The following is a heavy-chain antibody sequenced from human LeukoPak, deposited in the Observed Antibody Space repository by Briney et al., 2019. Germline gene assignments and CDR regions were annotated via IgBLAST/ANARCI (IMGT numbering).Heavy chain of an antibody. CDR1: GFTFSSYG. J-gene: IGHJ4*02. D-gene: IGHD1-14*01. CDR3: VRSPNRFFDY. Sequence: GGSLRLSCAASGFTFSSYGMHWVRQAPGKGLEWVAFIRYDGSNKYYADSVKGRFTISRDNSKNTLYLQMNSLRAEDTAVYYCVRSPNRFFDYWGQGTLVTVSS. V-gene: IGHV3-30*02. CDR2: IRYDGSNK.